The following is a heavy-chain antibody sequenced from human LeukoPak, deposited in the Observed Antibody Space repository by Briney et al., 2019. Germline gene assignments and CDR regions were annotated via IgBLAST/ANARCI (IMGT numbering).Heavy chain of an antibody. CDR3: ARASMVRGVIVY. CDR2: INHSGST. CDR1: GGSFSGYY. V-gene: IGHV4-34*01. J-gene: IGHJ4*02. Sequence: SETLSLTCAVYGGSFSGYYWSWIRQPPGKGLEWIGEINHSGSTNYNPSLKSRVIISVDTSKNQFSLKLSSVTAADTAVYYCARASMVRGVIVYWGQGTLVTVSS. D-gene: IGHD3-10*01.